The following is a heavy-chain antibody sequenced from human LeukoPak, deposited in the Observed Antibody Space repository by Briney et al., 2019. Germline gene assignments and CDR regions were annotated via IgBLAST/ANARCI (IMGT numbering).Heavy chain of an antibody. CDR2: ISAYNGNT. Sequence: ASVKVSCKASGYTFTSYGISWVRQAPGQGLEWMGWISAYNGNTNYAQKLQGRVTMTTDTSTSTAYMELRSLRSDDTAVYYCARVAEYYDFWSALFDYWGQGTLVTVSS. D-gene: IGHD3-3*01. CDR1: GYTFTSYG. CDR3: ARVAEYYDFWSALFDY. V-gene: IGHV1-18*01. J-gene: IGHJ4*02.